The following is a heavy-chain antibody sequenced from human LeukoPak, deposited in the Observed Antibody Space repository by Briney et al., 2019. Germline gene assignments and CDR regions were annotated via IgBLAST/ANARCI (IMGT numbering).Heavy chain of an antibody. Sequence: GGSLRLSCAASGFTFSSYEMNWVRQAPGKGLEWVSYISSSGSTIYYADSVKGRFTISRDNAKNTLYLQMNSLRAEDTAVYYCARDGNYGDYYFDYWGQGTLVTVSS. CDR3: ARDGNYGDYYFDY. D-gene: IGHD4-17*01. CDR2: ISSSGSTI. V-gene: IGHV3-48*03. CDR1: GFTFSSYE. J-gene: IGHJ4*02.